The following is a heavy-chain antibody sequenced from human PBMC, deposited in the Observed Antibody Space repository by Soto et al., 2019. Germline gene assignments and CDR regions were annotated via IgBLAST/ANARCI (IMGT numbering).Heavy chain of an antibody. V-gene: IGHV5-10-1*01. CDR2: IDPSDSQT. CDR3: ARQIYDSDTGPNFQYYFDS. D-gene: IGHD3-22*01. CDR1: GYSFAGYW. J-gene: IGHJ4*02. Sequence: ESLKISCKGSGYSFAGYWITWVRQKPGKGLEWMGRIDPSDSQTYYSPSFRGHVTISVTKSITTVFLQWSSLRASDTAMYYCARQIYDSDTGPNFQYYFDSWGQGTPVTVSS.